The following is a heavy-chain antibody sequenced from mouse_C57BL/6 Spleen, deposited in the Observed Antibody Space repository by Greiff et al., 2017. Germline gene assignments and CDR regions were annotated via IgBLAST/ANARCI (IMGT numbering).Heavy chain of an antibody. Sequence: EVQLQQSGPELVKPGASVKIPCKASGYTFTDYNMDWVKQSHGKSLEWIGDINPNNGGTIYNQKFKGKATLTVDKSSSTAYMELRSLTSEDTAVYYCARGDDDGGRYYAMDYWGQGTSVTVSS. D-gene: IGHD2-12*01. CDR3: ARGDDDGGRYYAMDY. V-gene: IGHV1-18*01. CDR2: INPNNGGT. J-gene: IGHJ4*01. CDR1: GYTFTDYN.